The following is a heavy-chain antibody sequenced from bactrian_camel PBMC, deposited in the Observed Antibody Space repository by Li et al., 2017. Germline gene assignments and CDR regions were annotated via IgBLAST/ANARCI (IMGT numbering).Heavy chain of an antibody. V-gene: IGHV3S1*01. CDR1: GFTFSGNC. CDR3: TTRGDLGY. Sequence: HVQLVESGGGSVQAGGSLRLSCAGSGFTFSGNCMGWFRRAPGKEREGIAAIDVDDEGTTIYADSVKGRFAISRDNVKNTVDLQMNSLKSEDTALYYCTTRGDLGYWGQGTQVTVS. D-gene: IGHD5*01. J-gene: IGHJ4*01. CDR2: IDVDDEGTT.